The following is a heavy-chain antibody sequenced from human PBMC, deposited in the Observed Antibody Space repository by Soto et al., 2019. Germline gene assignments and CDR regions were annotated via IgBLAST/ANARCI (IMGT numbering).Heavy chain of an antibody. J-gene: IGHJ4*02. Sequence: VGSLRLSCTASGFTFSSYAMSWVRQAPGKGLEWVSRISGGGPNTNNAYSVKGRVTISRDNSKNTLNLQMNSLRAEDKAVYYCGRGTATGTADFDYWGQGTLVTVSS. CDR3: GRGTATGTADFDY. V-gene: IGHV3-23*01. D-gene: IGHD1-1*01. CDR2: ISGGGPNT. CDR1: GFTFSSYA.